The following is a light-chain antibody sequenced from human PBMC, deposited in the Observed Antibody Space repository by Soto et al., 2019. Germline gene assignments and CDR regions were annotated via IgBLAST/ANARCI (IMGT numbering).Light chain of an antibody. CDR1: PRINNY. Sequence: DIQMTQSPSSLSASVGDSVTITCRPSPRINNYLHWYQQKPGKAPSLLIYATDNLESGVPSRFRGSRSGTDFTLTISYLQPEDFATYDCQQTHISPFTFGPGTKVDVK. V-gene: IGKV1-39*01. J-gene: IGKJ3*01. CDR2: ATD. CDR3: QQTHISPFT.